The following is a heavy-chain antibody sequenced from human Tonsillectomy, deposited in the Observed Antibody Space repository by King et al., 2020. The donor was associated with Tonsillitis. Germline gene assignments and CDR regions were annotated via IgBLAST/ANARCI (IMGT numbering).Heavy chain of an antibody. V-gene: IGHV3-74*03. Sequence: VQLVESGGGLVQPGGSLRLSCAASGFTFSTSCMHWVRHAPGKGLVWVSRISNDGSDTKYADSVKGRFTISRDNAKNTLYLQMNGLRAEDTAVYYCARDQAVAGPTTFDYWGQGNLVTVSS. D-gene: IGHD6-19*01. J-gene: IGHJ4*02. CDR3: ARDQAVAGPTTFDY. CDR2: ISNDGSDT. CDR1: GFTFSTSC.